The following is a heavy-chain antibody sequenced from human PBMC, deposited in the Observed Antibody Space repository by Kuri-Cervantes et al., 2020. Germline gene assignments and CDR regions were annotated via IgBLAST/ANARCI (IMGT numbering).Heavy chain of an antibody. CDR1: GGTFSSYA. J-gene: IGHJ4*02. CDR3: ARDQVEVGDYGY. CDR2: IIPIFGTA. Sequence: SVKVSCKASGGTFSSYAISWVRQAPGQGLEWMGGIIPIFGTANYAQKFQGRVTITTDESTSTAYMELRSLTSDDTAVYYCARDQVEVGDYGYWGQGTLVTVSS. D-gene: IGHD4-17*01. V-gene: IGHV1-69*05.